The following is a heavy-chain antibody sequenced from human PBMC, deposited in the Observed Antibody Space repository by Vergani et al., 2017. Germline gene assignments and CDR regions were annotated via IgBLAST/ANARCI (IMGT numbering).Heavy chain of an antibody. J-gene: IGHJ5*02. CDR2: IHTSGST. CDR3: ARGNYYGSGTYVDP. D-gene: IGHD3-10*01. V-gene: IGHV4-61*02. Sequence: QVQLQESGPGLVKPSQTLSLTCTVSGGSINSHNYYWSWIRQPAGKGLEWIGRIHTSGSTNYNPSLKSRVTMSEDTSKNQFSLNLTSVTAADTAVYFCARGNYYGSGTYVDPWGQGTLVTVSS. CDR1: GGSINSHNYY.